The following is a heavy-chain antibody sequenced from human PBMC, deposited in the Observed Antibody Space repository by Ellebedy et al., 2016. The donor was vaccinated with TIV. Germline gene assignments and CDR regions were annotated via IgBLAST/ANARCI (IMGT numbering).Heavy chain of an antibody. J-gene: IGHJ4*02. CDR3: VRDRSGIGDSGAFDY. CDR1: GFTFGKYA. D-gene: IGHD6-19*01. CDR2: ITISGGTT. Sequence: PGGSLRLSCAASGFTFGKYALSWVRQSPGKGLEWTSGITISGGTTWYVDSVKGRFTIPRDTPQRTLYLQMNSLRVEDTAIYYCVRDRSGIGDSGAFDYWGQGALVTVSS. V-gene: IGHV3-23*01.